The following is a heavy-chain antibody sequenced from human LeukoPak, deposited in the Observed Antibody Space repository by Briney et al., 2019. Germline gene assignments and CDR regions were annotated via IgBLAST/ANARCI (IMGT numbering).Heavy chain of an antibody. CDR2: INHSGST. V-gene: IGHV4-34*01. CDR3: ARHSVIVPAAVDY. Sequence: SETLSLTCAVYGGSFSGYYWSWIRQPPGKGLEWIGEINHSGSTNYNPSLKSRVTISVDTSKNQFSLKLSSVTAADTAVYYCARHSVIVPAAVDYWGQGTLVTVSS. CDR1: GGSFSGYY. J-gene: IGHJ4*02. D-gene: IGHD2-2*01.